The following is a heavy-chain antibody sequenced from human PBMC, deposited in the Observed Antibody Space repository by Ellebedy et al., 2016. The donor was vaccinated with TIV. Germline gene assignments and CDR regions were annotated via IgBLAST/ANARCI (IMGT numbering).Heavy chain of an antibody. V-gene: IGHV3-30*18. J-gene: IGHJ6*02. CDR2: ISYDGSNK. D-gene: IGHD3-10*01. Sequence: GESLKISXAASGFTFSSYGMHWVRQAPGKGLEWVAVISYDGSNKYYADSVKGRFTISRDNSKNTLYLQMNSLRAEDTAVYYCAKLMVRGFPQRPHGMDVWGQGTTVTVSS. CDR1: GFTFSSYG. CDR3: AKLMVRGFPQRPHGMDV.